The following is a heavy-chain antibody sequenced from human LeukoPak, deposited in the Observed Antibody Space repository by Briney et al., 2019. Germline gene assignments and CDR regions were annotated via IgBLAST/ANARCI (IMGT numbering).Heavy chain of an antibody. D-gene: IGHD2-2*01. V-gene: IGHV4-61*02. CDR2: IYTSGST. Sequence: PSETLSLTCTVSGGSISSSSYYWSWIRQPAGKGLEWIGRIYTSGSTNYNPSLKSRVTISVDTSKNQFSLKLSSVTAADTAVYYCARGVVVPAKERNWYFDLWGRGTLVTVSS. J-gene: IGHJ2*01. CDR3: ARGVVVPAKERNWYFDL. CDR1: GGSISSSSYY.